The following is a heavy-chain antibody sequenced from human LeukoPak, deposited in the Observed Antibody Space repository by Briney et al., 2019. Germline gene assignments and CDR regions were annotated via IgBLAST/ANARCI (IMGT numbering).Heavy chain of an antibody. D-gene: IGHD6-13*01. J-gene: IGHJ4*02. Sequence: SETLSLTCTVYGGSISSYYWSWIRQPPGKGLEWIGYIYYSGSTNYNPSLKSRVTISVDTSKNQFSLKLSSVTAADTAVYYCARGRRVYLSYWGRGTLVTVSS. CDR3: ARGRRVYLSY. CDR1: GGSISSYY. V-gene: IGHV4-59*01. CDR2: IYYSGST.